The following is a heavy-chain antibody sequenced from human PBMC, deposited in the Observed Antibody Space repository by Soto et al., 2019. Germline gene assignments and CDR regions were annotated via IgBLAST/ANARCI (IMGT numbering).Heavy chain of an antibody. CDR2: IYYSGST. V-gene: IGHV4-31*03. Sequence: TLSLTCTVSGGSISSGGYYWSWIRQHPGKGLEWIGYIYYSGSTYYNPSLKSRVTISVDTSKNQFSLKLSSVTAADTAVYYCARGWGFGELSRPNSNWFDPWGQGTLVTVSS. CDR1: GGSISSGGYY. D-gene: IGHD3-10*01. J-gene: IGHJ5*02. CDR3: ARGWGFGELSRPNSNWFDP.